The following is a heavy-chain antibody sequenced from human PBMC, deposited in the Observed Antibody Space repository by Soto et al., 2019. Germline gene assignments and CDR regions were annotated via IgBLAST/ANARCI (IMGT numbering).Heavy chain of an antibody. CDR2: INHSGGT. J-gene: IGHJ4*02. D-gene: IGHD3-3*01. CDR3: ARAILYYDFWSGYYNPPHFDY. V-gene: IGHV4-34*01. Sequence: PSETLSLTCAVYGGSFSGYYWSWIRQPPGKGLEWIGEINHSGGTNYNPSLKSRVTISVDTSKNQFSLKLSSVTAADTAVYYCARAILYYDFWSGYYNPPHFDYWGQGTLVTVSS. CDR1: GGSFSGYY.